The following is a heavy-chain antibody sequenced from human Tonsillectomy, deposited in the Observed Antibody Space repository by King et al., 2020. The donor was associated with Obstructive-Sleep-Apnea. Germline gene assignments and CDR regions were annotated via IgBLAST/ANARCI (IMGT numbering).Heavy chain of an antibody. V-gene: IGHV3-23*04. CDR3: AKRVDTAMVFDY. Sequence: DVQLVESGGGLVQPGGSLRLSCAASGFTFSNYAMSWVRQAPGKGLEWVSAINTGGGTTYYADSVKGRFTISRDNSKNTLYLQMNSLRAEDTALYYCAKRVDTAMVFDYWGQGTLVTVSA. CDR1: GFTFSNYA. D-gene: IGHD5-18*01. CDR2: INTGGGTT. J-gene: IGHJ4*02.